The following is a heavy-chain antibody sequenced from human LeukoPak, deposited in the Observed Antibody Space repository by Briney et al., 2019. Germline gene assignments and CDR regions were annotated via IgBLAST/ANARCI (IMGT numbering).Heavy chain of an antibody. V-gene: IGHV4-61*01. CDR2: IYYSGST. CDR3: ARGSAWYFVY. Sequence: SETLSLTCTVSGDSVSSGSSYWSWIRQPPGKGLEWIGYIYYSGSTNYNPSLKSRVTISVDTSKNQFSLKLSSVTAADTAVYYCARGSAWYFVYWSQGTLVTVSS. D-gene: IGHD6-19*01. J-gene: IGHJ4*02. CDR1: GDSVSSGSSY.